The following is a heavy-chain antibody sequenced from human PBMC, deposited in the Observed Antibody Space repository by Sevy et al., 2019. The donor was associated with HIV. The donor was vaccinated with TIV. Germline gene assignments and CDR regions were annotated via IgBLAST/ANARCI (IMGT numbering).Heavy chain of an antibody. V-gene: IGHV1-18*01. CDR2: ISAYNGNT. CDR3: ARDLGGYYDSSGYYPIDY. D-gene: IGHD3-22*01. CDR1: GYTFTSYG. Sequence: ASVKVAGKASGYTFTSYGISWVRQAPGQGLEWMGCISAYNGNTNYAQKLQGRVTMTTDTSTSTAYMELRSLRSDDTAVYYCARDLGGYYDSSGYYPIDYWGQGTLVTVSS. J-gene: IGHJ4*02.